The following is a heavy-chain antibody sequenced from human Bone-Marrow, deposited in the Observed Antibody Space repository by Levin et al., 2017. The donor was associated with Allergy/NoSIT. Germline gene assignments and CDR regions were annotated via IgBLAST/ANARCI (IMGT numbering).Heavy chain of an antibody. CDR1: GISFKNSL. D-gene: IGHD6-19*01. V-gene: IGHV3-64*01. Sequence: SCATSGISFKNSLIHWVRQAPGKGLEFVSAISNIDGSTYYAYSVEDRFTISGDNSKNTVYLQMDSLRPEDTAVYSCAREGYTSGRAGAFDMWGQGTMVLVSS. J-gene: IGHJ3*02. CDR2: ISNIDGST. CDR3: AREGYTSGRAGAFDM.